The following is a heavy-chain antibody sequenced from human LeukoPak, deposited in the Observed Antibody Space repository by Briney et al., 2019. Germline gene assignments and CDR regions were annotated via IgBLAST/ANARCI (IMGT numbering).Heavy chain of an antibody. J-gene: IGHJ6*03. CDR3: ASTSVFSYYYMDV. D-gene: IGHD2/OR15-2a*01. CDR2: IYYSGST. CDR1: GGSISSYY. Sequence: SETLSLTCTVSGGSISSYYWSWIRQPPGKGLEWIGYIYYSGSTNYNPSLKSRVTISVDTSKNQFSLKLSPVTAADTAVYYCASTSVFSYYYMDVWGKGTTVTISS. V-gene: IGHV4-59*01.